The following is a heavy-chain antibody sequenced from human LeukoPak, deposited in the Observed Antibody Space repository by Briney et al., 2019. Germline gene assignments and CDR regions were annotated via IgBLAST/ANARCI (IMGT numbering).Heavy chain of an antibody. CDR3: ARRGNSPEYYFDY. CDR2: IYHSGST. CDR1: GYSISSSYY. J-gene: IGHJ4*02. V-gene: IGHV4-38-2*01. D-gene: IGHD4-23*01. Sequence: SETLSLTCAVSGYSISSSYYWGWIRPPPGKGLEWIGSIYHSGSTYYNPSLKSRVTISVDTSKNQFSLKLSSVTAADTAVYYCARRGNSPEYYFDYWGQGTLVTVSS.